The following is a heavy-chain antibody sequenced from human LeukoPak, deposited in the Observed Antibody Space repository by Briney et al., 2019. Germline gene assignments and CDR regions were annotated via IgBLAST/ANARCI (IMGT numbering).Heavy chain of an antibody. CDR3: GCGTHDYVWGSHEYYFDY. D-gene: IGHD3-16*01. CDR1: GCSISSYY. J-gene: IGHJ4*01. CDR2: IYYSGST. Sequence: SETLSLTCTVSGCSISSYYWSWIRQPPGKGLEWIGDIYYSGSTNYNPSLKSRVTISVDTSKNQFSLKLSSVTAADTAVYYCGCGTHDYVWGSHEYYFDYWGQGTPVTVSS. V-gene: IGHV4-59*01.